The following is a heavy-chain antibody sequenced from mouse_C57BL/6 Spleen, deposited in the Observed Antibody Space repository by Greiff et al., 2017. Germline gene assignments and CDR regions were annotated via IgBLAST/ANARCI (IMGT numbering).Heavy chain of an antibody. V-gene: IGHV1-19*01. J-gene: IGHJ3*01. CDR2: INPYNGGT. CDR3: ASDYDRYWFAY. CDR1: GFQFTDYY. Sequence: VQLQQSGPVLVKPGASVKMSCKASGFQFTDYYMNWVKQSPGTSLEWLGVINPYNGGTHYTQQCKGMATLTVDKSSRTAYMELNSLTSEDSADYCCASDYDRYWFAYWGQGTLVTVAA. D-gene: IGHD2-4*01.